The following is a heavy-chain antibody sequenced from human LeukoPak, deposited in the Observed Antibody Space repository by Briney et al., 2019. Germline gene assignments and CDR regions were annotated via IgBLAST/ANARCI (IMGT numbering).Heavy chain of an antibody. J-gene: IGHJ6*01. CDR3: ASKEYYYYGMDV. CDR2: ISGSGGST. CDR1: GFTFSSYA. Sequence: GGSLRLSCAASGFTFSSYAMSWVRQAPGKGLEWVSAISGSGGSTYYADSVKGRFTISRDNSKNTLYLQMNGLRAEDTAVYYCASKEYYYYGMDVWGQGTTVTVSS. V-gene: IGHV3-23*01.